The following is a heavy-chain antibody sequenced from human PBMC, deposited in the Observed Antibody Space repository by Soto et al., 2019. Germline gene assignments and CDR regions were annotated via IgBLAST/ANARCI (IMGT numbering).Heavy chain of an antibody. CDR1: GGSISSYD. J-gene: IGHJ6*03. V-gene: IGHV4-59*08. Sequence: SETLSLTCTVSGGSISSYDWSWIRQPPGKGLEWIGYIFYTGSTNYNPSLKSRVLISVDTSKNQFSLKLRSVTAADTAVYYCTRQDGYYYYIDVWGKGTTVTVSS. CDR3: TRQDGYYYYIDV. CDR2: IFYTGST.